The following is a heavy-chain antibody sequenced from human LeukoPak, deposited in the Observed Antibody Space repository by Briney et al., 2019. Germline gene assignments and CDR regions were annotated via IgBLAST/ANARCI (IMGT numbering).Heavy chain of an antibody. D-gene: IGHD2-2*01. J-gene: IGHJ5*02. CDR1: GYTFTSHY. CDR2: ISPSGGST. CDR3: ARDVSSPSSWWFDP. Sequence: ASVKVSCKASGYTFTSHYMHWVRQAPEQGLEWMGIISPSGGSTGYAQKFQGRVTMTRDMSTGTDYMELSSLRYEDTAVYYCARDVSSPSSWWFDPWGQGTLVIVSS. V-gene: IGHV1-46*01.